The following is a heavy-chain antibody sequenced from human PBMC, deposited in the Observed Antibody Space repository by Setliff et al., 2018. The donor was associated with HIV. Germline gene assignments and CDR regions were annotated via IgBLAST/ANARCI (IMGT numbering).Heavy chain of an antibody. Sequence: SETLSLTCTVSGGFISDHYWSWIRQPPGKGLEWLGSLYHTGSNNYNPPLKSRITVSVDRSKNQFSLKLTSVTAADTALYYCARVPPFSGSNFSWYFDLWGRGTLVTVS. CDR3: ARVPPFSGSNFSWYFDL. CDR1: GGFISDHY. CDR2: LYHTGSN. J-gene: IGHJ2*01. D-gene: IGHD1-26*01. V-gene: IGHV4-59*11.